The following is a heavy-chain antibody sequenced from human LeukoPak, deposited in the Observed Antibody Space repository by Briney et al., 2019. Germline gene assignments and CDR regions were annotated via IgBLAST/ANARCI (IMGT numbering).Heavy chain of an antibody. Sequence: KPGGSLRLSCAASGFTFSDYYMSWIRQAPGKGLEWVSYISSSGSTIYYADSVKGRFTISRDNAKNSLYLQMNSLRAEDTAVYYCARDHYYDSSGYNGWFDPWGQGTLVTVSS. V-gene: IGHV3-11*04. CDR3: ARDHYYDSSGYNGWFDP. D-gene: IGHD3-22*01. CDR2: ISSSGSTI. J-gene: IGHJ5*02. CDR1: GFTFSDYY.